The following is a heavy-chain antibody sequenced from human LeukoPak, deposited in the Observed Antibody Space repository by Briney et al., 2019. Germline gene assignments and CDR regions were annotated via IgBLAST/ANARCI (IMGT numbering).Heavy chain of an antibody. D-gene: IGHD3-10*01. Sequence: PGGSLRLSCAASRFTFSSYGMHWVRQAPGKGLEWVAVIWYDGSNKYYADSVKGRFTISRDNSKNTLYLQMNSLRAEDTAVYYCSRGDTYYYGSGSLHDYWGQGTLVTVSS. CDR1: RFTFSSYG. CDR3: SRGDTYYYGSGSLHDY. J-gene: IGHJ4*02. CDR2: IWYDGSNK. V-gene: IGHV3-33*01.